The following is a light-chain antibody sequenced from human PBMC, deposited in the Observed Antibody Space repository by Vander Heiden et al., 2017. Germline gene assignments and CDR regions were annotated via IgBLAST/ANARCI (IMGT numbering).Light chain of an antibody. CDR1: LILRDS. CDR2: TSY. CDR3: QQGHSTPS. Sequence: DLPMIQSPSYLSASIGDTITFPCRSPLILRDSSNWYQHKPGQAPRRLNYTSYTVQSGVPTRYSGGGSGTDFTLTINGLQPEDLASYFWQQGHSTPSFGQGTKVEIK. J-gene: IGKJ1*01. V-gene: IGKV1-39*01.